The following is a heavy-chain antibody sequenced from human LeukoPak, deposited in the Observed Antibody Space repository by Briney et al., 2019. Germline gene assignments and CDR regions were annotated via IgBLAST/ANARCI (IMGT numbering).Heavy chain of an antibody. V-gene: IGHV4-4*07. D-gene: IGHD6-13*01. Sequence: SETLSLTCTVSGGSISSYYWSWIRQPAGKGLEWIGRIYTSGSTNYNPSLKSRVTMSVDTSKNQFPLKLSSVTAADTAVYYCARGPRVSTQIAATGILDYWGQGTLVTVSS. CDR1: GGSISSYY. CDR3: ARGPRVSTQIAATGILDY. CDR2: IYTSGST. J-gene: IGHJ4*02.